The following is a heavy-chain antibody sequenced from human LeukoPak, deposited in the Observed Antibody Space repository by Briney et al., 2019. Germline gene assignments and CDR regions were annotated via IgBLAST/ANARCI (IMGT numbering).Heavy chain of an antibody. J-gene: IGHJ6*02. Sequence: SETLSLTCTVSGGSISSYYWSWIRQPPGKGLEWIGEINHSGSTNYNPSLKSRVTISVDTSKNQFSLKLSSVTAADTAVYYCARAPPGDVWGQGTTVTVSS. CDR2: INHSGST. V-gene: IGHV4-34*01. CDR1: GGSISSYY. CDR3: ARAPPGDV.